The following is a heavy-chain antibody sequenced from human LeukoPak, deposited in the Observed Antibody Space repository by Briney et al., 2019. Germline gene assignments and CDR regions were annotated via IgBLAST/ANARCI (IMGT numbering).Heavy chain of an antibody. D-gene: IGHD3-10*01. CDR2: ISGSGGST. Sequence: PGGSLRLSCAASGFTFSSYAMSWVRQAPGKGLEWASAISGSGGSTYYADSVKGRFTISRDNSKNTLYLQMNSLRAEDTAVYYCAKDHELLWFGEFNWFDPWGQGTLVTVSS. V-gene: IGHV3-23*01. CDR1: GFTFSSYA. CDR3: AKDHELLWFGEFNWFDP. J-gene: IGHJ5*02.